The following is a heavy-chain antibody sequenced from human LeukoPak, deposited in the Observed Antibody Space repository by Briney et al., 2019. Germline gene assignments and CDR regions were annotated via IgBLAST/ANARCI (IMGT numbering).Heavy chain of an antibody. CDR2: IYSGGST. D-gene: IGHD5-18*01. CDR3: AREADTAMVTNAFDI. J-gene: IGHJ3*02. Sequence: GGSLRLSCAASGFTVSSNYMSWARQAPGKGLEWVSVIYSGGSTYYADSVKGRFTISRDNSKNTLYLQMNSLRAEDTAVYYCAREADTAMVTNAFDIWGQGTMVTVSS. CDR1: GFTVSSNY. V-gene: IGHV3-53*01.